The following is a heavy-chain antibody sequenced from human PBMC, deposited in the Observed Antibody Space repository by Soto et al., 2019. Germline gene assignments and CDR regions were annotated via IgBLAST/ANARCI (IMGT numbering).Heavy chain of an antibody. D-gene: IGHD1-26*01. CDR2: INVGNGNT. CDR1: GYTFTSYT. J-gene: IGHJ5*02. Sequence: ASVKVSCKASGYTFTSYTMHWVRQAPGQRLEWMGWINVGNGNTKYSQKFQGRVTITRDISASTANMELSSLKSEDTAVYYCARDTTRMNWLDPWGQGTLVTVSS. V-gene: IGHV1-3*01. CDR3: ARDTTRMNWLDP.